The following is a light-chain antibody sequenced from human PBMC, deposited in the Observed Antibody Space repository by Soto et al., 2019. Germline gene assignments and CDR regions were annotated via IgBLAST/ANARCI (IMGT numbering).Light chain of an antibody. CDR1: SSDVGGYNY. J-gene: IGLJ1*01. CDR2: EVS. CDR3: SSYAGSNIYV. V-gene: IGLV2-8*01. Sequence: QPVLTQPPAASGSPGQSVTISCTGTSSDVGGYNYVSWYQQHPGKAPKLMIYEVSKRPSGVPDRLSGSKSGNTASLTVSGLQAEDEADYYCSSYAGSNIYVFGTGTKVTVL.